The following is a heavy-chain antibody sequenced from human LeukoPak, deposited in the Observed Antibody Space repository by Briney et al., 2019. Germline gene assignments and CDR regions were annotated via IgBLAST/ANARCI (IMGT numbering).Heavy chain of an antibody. Sequence: GGSLRLSCAASGFTFSSYAMSWVRQAPGKGLEWVSAISGSGGSTYYADSVKGRFAISRDNSKNTLYLQMNSLRVEDTAVYYCAKPGIAVPGAFDIWGQGTMVTVSS. D-gene: IGHD6-19*01. CDR2: ISGSGGST. CDR3: AKPGIAVPGAFDI. CDR1: GFTFSSYA. J-gene: IGHJ3*02. V-gene: IGHV3-23*01.